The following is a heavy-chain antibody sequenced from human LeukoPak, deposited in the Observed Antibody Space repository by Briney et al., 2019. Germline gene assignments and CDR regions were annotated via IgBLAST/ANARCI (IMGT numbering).Heavy chain of an antibody. D-gene: IGHD6-13*01. CDR2: IRSKANSYVT. V-gene: IGHV3-73*01. Sequence: GGSLRLSCAASGFTFSGSAMHWVRQASGKGLEWVGRIRSKANSYVTAYAASVKGRFTISRDDSKNPAYLQMNSLKTEDTAVYYCTTRNLYSSSWYLDYWGQGTLVTVSS. J-gene: IGHJ4*02. CDR1: GFTFSGSA. CDR3: TTRNLYSSSWYLDY.